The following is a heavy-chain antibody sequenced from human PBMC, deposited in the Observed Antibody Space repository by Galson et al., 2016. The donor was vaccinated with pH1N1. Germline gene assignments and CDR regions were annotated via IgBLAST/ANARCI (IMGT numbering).Heavy chain of an antibody. Sequence: ISRSNWCWVRQSPVKGLEWIGYLYSSGTTTYNPSVASRVSISVDTPKNQFSLRLSSVTAADTALYYCARVNYGWLDNWGQGNLVTVSS. CDR1: ISRSN. CDR3: ARVNYGWLDN. D-gene: IGHD3-16*01. CDR2: LYSSGTT. J-gene: IGHJ4*02. V-gene: IGHV4-59*08.